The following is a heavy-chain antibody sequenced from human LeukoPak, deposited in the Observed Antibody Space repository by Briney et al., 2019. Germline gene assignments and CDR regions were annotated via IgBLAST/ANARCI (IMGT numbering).Heavy chain of an antibody. CDR2: INPNSGGT. CDR1: GYAFTGYY. Sequence: ASVKVSCKASGYAFTGYYMHWVRQAPGQGLEWMGWINPNSGGTNYAQKFQGRVTMTRDTSISTAYMVLSRLRSDDTAVYYCARDRGYSSSYVDYWGQGTLVTVSS. V-gene: IGHV1-2*02. D-gene: IGHD6-6*01. J-gene: IGHJ4*02. CDR3: ARDRGYSSSYVDY.